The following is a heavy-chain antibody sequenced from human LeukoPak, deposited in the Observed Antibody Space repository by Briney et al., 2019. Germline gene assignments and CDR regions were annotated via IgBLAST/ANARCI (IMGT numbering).Heavy chain of an antibody. D-gene: IGHD3-10*01. CDR3: SLIQGWGSGSYYPDF. V-gene: IGHV3-15*01. Sequence: GGSLRLSCAASGLSISNDWMSWVRQAPGKGLEWVARVKSKSAGETTDYAAPVKGRFTISRDDSKNTLYLQMNSLETEDTAVYYCSLIQGWGSGSYYPDFWGQGTLVTVSS. CDR2: VKSKSAGETT. J-gene: IGHJ4*02. CDR1: GLSISNDW.